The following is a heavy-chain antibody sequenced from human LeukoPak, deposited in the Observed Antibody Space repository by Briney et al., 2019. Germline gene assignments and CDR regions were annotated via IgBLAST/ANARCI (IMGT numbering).Heavy chain of an antibody. J-gene: IGHJ1*01. V-gene: IGHV3-7*01. D-gene: IGHD3-22*01. Sequence: GGSLRLSCVASGFTFSRYWMSWVRQAPGKGLEWVANIKQDGSEKYYVDSVMGRFTISRDNAKNSLYLQMNSLRAEDAAMYYCARTFYYGGSGYSPQYSQYWGQGTLVTVSS. CDR3: ARTFYYGGSGYSPQYSQY. CDR1: GFTFSRYW. CDR2: IKQDGSEK.